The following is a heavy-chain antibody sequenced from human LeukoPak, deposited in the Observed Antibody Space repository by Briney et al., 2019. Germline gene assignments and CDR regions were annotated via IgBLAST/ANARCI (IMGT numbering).Heavy chain of an antibody. CDR1: GVTFGEER. D-gene: IGHD4-23*01. Sequence: GGALRLSCVLSGVTFGEERMNGGREAPGKGGEGGADINQGGSDINFVDSVKGGFTISRDNAQNSLYLQMNSLAAEGTGVYYCPSGLRWTDFWGQGTLVTVSS. CDR3: PSGLRWTDF. CDR2: INQGGSDI. V-gene: IGHV3-7*01. J-gene: IGHJ4*02.